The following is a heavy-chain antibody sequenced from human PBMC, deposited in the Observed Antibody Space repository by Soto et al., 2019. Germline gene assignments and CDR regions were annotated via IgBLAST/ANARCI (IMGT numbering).Heavy chain of an antibody. CDR3: AKDTGRGGGSVFDY. CDR1: GFIFSNYA. Sequence: PWGSLRLSCXPSGFIFSNYAMSWVRQARGKGLEWVSAISGSGADTYYTESVKGRFTISRDNFKDTLYLQMNSLRAEDTAVYYCAKDTGRGGGSVFDYWGQGTLVTVSS. J-gene: IGHJ4*02. CDR2: ISGSGADT. V-gene: IGHV3-23*01. D-gene: IGHD2-15*01.